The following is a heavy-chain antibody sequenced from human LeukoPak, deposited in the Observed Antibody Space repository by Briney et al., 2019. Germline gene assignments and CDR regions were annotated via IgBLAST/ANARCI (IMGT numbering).Heavy chain of an antibody. CDR1: GFTFSAYP. V-gene: IGHV3-30-3*01. Sequence: GGSLRLSCAASGFTFSAYPMHWVRQAPGKGLEWVAFISYDGSNKYYADSVKGRFTISRDNSKNTLYVQMNSLRADDTDVYYCERDRSSWYELYHFDNWGHGTLVTVSS. D-gene: IGHD6-13*01. CDR3: ERDRSSWYELYHFDN. CDR2: ISYDGSNK. J-gene: IGHJ4*01.